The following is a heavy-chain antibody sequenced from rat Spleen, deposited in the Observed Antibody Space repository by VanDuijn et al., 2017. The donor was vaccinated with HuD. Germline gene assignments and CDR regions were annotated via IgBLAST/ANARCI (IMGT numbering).Heavy chain of an antibody. D-gene: IGHD3-3*01. Sequence: QVQLKESGPGLVQPSQTLSLTCTVSGLSLTSNSVSWIRQPPGKGLEWMGVTWSHGGIDYNSTIKSRLTISRDTSKSQVFLKMNSLQTEDTAMYFCASGSAFFDYCGQGVMVTVSS. CDR2: TWSHGGI. CDR3: ASGSAFFDY. V-gene: IGHV2-47*01. J-gene: IGHJ2*01. CDR1: GLSLTSNS.